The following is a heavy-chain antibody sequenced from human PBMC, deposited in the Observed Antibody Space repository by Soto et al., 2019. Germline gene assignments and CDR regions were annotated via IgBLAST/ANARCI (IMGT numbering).Heavy chain of an antibody. Sequence: PSETLSLTCTVSGGSISSYYWSWIRQPPGKGLEWIGYIYYSGSTNYNPSLKSRVTISVDTSKSQFSLKLSSVTAADTAVYYCARIGTTSDFDYWGQGTLVTVSS. CDR1: GGSISSYY. D-gene: IGHD1-1*01. V-gene: IGHV4-59*01. CDR2: IYYSGST. J-gene: IGHJ4*02. CDR3: ARIGTTSDFDY.